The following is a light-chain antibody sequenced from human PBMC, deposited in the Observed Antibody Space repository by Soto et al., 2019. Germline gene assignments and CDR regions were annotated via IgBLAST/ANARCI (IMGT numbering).Light chain of an antibody. V-gene: IGKV3-20*01. CDR1: QSVSSTY. CDR2: GAS. Sequence: EIVLTQSPGTLSLSPGERATLSCRASQSVSSTYLAWYQQKPGQPPRLLIYGASSRATGIPDRFSGSGSGTDFTLTITRLESEHFAVYYCQQYGSSPVTFGQGTRLDIK. J-gene: IGKJ5*01. CDR3: QQYGSSPVT.